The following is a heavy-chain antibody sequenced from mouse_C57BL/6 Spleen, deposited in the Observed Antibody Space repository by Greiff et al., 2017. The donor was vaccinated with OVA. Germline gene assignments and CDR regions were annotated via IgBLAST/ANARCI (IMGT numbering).Heavy chain of an antibody. CDR2: IYTGGGDP. D-gene: IGHD3-3*01. CDR1: GYAFSSYW. CDR3: AREGNPRGYFDV. V-gene: IGHV1-80*01. Sequence: QVQLKESGAELVKPGASVKISCKASGYAFSSYWMNWVQQRPGKGLEWIGQIYTGGGDPNYNGKFKGKATLTADKASSTAYMQLSSLTSEDSAVYFCAREGNPRGYFDVWGTGTTVTVSS. J-gene: IGHJ1*03.